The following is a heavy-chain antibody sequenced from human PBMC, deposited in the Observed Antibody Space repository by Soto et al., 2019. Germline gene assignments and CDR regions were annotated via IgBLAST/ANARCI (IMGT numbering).Heavy chain of an antibody. J-gene: IGHJ6*02. CDR2: IIPIFGTA. Sequence: GASVKVSCKASGGTFSSYAISWVRQAPGQGLEWMGGIIPIFGTANYAQKFQGRVTITADESTSTAYMELSSLRSEDTAVYYCARDKCSSTSCPRRELVQGYYYYYGMDVWGQGTTVTVSS. V-gene: IGHV1-69*13. CDR1: GGTFSSYA. CDR3: ARDKCSSTSCPRRELVQGYYYYYGMDV. D-gene: IGHD2-2*01.